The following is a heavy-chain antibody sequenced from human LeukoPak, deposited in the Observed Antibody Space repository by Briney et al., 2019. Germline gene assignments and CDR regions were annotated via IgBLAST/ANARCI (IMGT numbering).Heavy chain of an antibody. CDR2: ISGDGSVT. D-gene: IGHD2-21*02. V-gene: IGHV3-43*02. CDR1: GFTFHDYP. Sequence: GGSLRLSCAASGFTFHDYPMHWVRQAPGKGLEWVALISGDGSVTYYADSVKGRFTISRDNSKNSLYLQMNSLRLEDTALYYCATASQPGTAFAYWGQGTLVTASS. CDR3: ATASQPGTAFAY. J-gene: IGHJ4*02.